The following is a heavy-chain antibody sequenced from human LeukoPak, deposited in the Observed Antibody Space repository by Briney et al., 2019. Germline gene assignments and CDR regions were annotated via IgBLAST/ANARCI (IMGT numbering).Heavy chain of an antibody. V-gene: IGHV4-4*02. CDR1: GDSINSLDL. CDR3: AGLVGRYSSGLYYYYFDY. D-gene: IGHD3-22*01. J-gene: IGHJ4*02. CDR2: MYLSGTT. Sequence: SETLSLTCTVSGDSINSLDLRSWVRQPPGKGLEWIGEMYLSGTTHSNPSVKSRVTISIDKSKNQFSLNLSSVTAADTAVYYCAGLVGRYSSGLYYYYFDYWGQGTLVTVSS.